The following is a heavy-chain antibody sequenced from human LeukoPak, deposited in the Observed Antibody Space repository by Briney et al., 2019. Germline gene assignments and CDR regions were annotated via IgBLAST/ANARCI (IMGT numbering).Heavy chain of an antibody. CDR3: ASREARIFDY. Sequence: PGGSLRLSCAVSGFTFSDYYMSWVRQAPGKGLEWVSYISSTSTYTNYADSVKGRFTISRDNAKNSLYLQMNSLRAEDTAVYYCASREARIFDYWGQGTLVTVSS. V-gene: IGHV3-11*03. J-gene: IGHJ4*02. CDR1: GFTFSDYY. D-gene: IGHD1-26*01. CDR2: ISSTSTYT.